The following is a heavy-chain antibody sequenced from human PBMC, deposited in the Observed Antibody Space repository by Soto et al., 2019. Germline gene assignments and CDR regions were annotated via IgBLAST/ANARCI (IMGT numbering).Heavy chain of an antibody. J-gene: IGHJ6*02. D-gene: IGHD6-6*01. CDR2: LWSDGANS. CDR1: GFPLSDYG. V-gene: IGHV3-33*01. CDR3: ARELEYYDYFGLDV. Sequence: QVQLVESGGGVVQPGKSLRLSCEVSGFPLSDYGMHWVRQAPGKGLEWVAVLWSDGANSFYAGSVMGRFTVSRDTSKNTLVLEVESWRGDDTGVYYGARELEYYDYFGLDVWGQGTTVIVSS.